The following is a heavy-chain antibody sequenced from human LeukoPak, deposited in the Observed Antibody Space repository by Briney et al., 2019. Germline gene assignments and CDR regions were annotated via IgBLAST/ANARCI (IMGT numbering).Heavy chain of an antibody. D-gene: IGHD2-15*01. CDR3: ARDHRYCSGGSCYYFDY. Sequence: SETLSLTCTVSGGSISSYYWSWIRQPPGNGLEWIGYIYYSGSTNYNPSLKSRVTISVDTSKNQFSLKLSSVTAADTAVYYCARDHRYCSGGSCYYFDYWGQGTLVTVSS. CDR1: GGSISSYY. J-gene: IGHJ4*02. V-gene: IGHV4-59*01. CDR2: IYYSGST.